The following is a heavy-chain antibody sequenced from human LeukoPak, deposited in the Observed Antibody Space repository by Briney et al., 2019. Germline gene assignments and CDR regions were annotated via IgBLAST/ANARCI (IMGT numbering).Heavy chain of an antibody. Sequence: TPSETLSLTCTVSGGSISSYYWSWIRQPPGKGLEWIGYIYYSGSTNYNPSLKSRVTISVDTSKNQFSLKLSSVTAADTAVYYCARSDSSGSLGYWGQGTLVTVSS. CDR1: GGSISSYY. CDR2: IYYSGST. V-gene: IGHV4-59*01. CDR3: ARSDSSGSLGY. D-gene: IGHD3-22*01. J-gene: IGHJ4*02.